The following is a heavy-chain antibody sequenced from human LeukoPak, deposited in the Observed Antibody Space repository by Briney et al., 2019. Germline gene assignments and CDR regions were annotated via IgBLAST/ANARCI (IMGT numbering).Heavy chain of an antibody. CDR2: INNDGSST. V-gene: IGHV3-74*01. CDR3: ARQRGDILTGYYMPRGFDY. J-gene: IGHJ4*02. Sequence: GGSLRLSCGASGFTFSSYWMHWVRQAQGKGLVWVSRINNDGSSTSYADSVQGRFTIPRDNAKNTLYLQMNSLRAEDTAVYYCARQRGDILTGYYMPRGFDYWGQGTLVTVSS. D-gene: IGHD3-9*01. CDR1: GFTFSSYW.